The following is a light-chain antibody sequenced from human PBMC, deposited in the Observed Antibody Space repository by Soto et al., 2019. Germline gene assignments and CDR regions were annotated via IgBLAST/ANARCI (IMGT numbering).Light chain of an antibody. CDR2: GAS. CDR3: QHYGGSPRFT. CDR1: PSITSSY. Sequence: EIVLTQSPGTLSLSPGERATLSCRASPSITSSYLAWYQQKPGQAPRLLIFGASNRAIGFPDRFSGSGSGTNFTLTISRLEPEDFAVYYCQHYGGSPRFTFGQGTKLEIK. J-gene: IGKJ2*01. V-gene: IGKV3-20*01.